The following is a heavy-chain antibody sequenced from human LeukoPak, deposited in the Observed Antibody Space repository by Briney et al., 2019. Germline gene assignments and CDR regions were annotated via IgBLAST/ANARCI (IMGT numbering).Heavy chain of an antibody. V-gene: IGHV3-30*02. CDR2: IRYDGSNK. J-gene: IGHJ5*02. D-gene: IGHD2-2*02. Sequence: GGSLRLSCAASGFTFSSYGMHWVRQAPGKGLEWVAFIRYDGSNKYYADSVKGRFTISRDNSKNTLYLQMNSLRAEDTAVYYCARDTSPYCSSTSCYKGNWFDPWGQGTLVTVSS. CDR3: ARDTSPYCSSTSCYKGNWFDP. CDR1: GFTFSSYG.